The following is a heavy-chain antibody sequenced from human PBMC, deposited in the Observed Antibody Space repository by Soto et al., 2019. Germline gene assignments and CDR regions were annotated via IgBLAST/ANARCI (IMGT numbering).Heavy chain of an antibody. CDR3: AHRPSFVAAAGTRWFDP. CDR1: GFSLSTSGVG. V-gene: IGHV2-5*02. J-gene: IGHJ5*02. Sequence: SGPTLVNPTQTLTLTCTFSGFSLSTSGVGVGWIRQPPGKALEWLALIYWDDDKRYSPSLKSRLTITKDTSKNQVVLTMTNMDPVDTATYYCAHRPSFVAAAGTRWFDPWGQGTLVTVSS. CDR2: IYWDDDK. D-gene: IGHD6-13*01.